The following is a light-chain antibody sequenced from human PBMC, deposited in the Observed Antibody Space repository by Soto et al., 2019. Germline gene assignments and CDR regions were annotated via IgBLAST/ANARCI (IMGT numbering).Light chain of an antibody. J-gene: IGKJ1*01. Sequence: EIVMTQSPATLSVSPGERATLSCRASQSVSSTLAWYQQKPGQAPRLLIYGASTRATGIPARSGGSRSGTEFTLTISSLQSEDFAVYYCQQYNNWPWTFGQGTKVEIK. CDR3: QQYNNWPWT. CDR1: QSVSST. CDR2: GAS. V-gene: IGKV3-15*01.